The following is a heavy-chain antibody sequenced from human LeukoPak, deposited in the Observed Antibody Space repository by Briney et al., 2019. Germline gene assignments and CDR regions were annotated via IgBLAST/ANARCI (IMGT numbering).Heavy chain of an antibody. CDR3: AKDPAVARWLQGPGAFDI. V-gene: IGHV3-30*18. CDR1: GFTFSSYG. Sequence: GGSLRLSCAASGFTFSSYGMHWVRQAPGKGLEWVAVISYDGSNKYYADSVKGRFTISRDNSKNTLYLQMNSLRAEDTAVYYCAKDPAVARWLQGPGAFDIWGQGTMDTVSS. D-gene: IGHD5-24*01. J-gene: IGHJ3*02. CDR2: ISYDGSNK.